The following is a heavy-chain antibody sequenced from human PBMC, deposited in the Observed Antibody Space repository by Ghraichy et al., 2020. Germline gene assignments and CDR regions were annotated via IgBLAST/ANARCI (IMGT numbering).Heavy chain of an antibody. CDR2: ISSSSSTI. J-gene: IGHJ6*02. V-gene: IGHV3-48*01. CDR3: ARDGGWGSGSYYNFWYYYYGMDV. Sequence: LSLTCAASGFTFSSYSMNWVRQAPGKGLEWVSYISSSSSTIYYADSVKGRFTISRDNAKNSLYLQMNSLRAEDTAVYYCARDGGWGSGSYYNFWYYYYGMDVWGQGTTVTVSS. D-gene: IGHD3-10*01. CDR1: GFTFSSYS.